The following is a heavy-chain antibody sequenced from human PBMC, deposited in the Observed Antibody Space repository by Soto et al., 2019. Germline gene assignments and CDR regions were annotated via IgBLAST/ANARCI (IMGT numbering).Heavy chain of an antibody. CDR2: VSPIGTP. V-gene: IGHV4-31*03. CDR3: ARDRGSYGMDV. Sequence: QVQLQESGPGLVKPSQTLSLTCSVSGDSISGGYYWSWIRQHPGKGLEWIGYVSPIGTPYYSPSLSSRVCISMHTSKNQLSLEVRSVSAADTAVYYWARDRGSYGMDVWGQGTTVTVSS. J-gene: IGHJ6*02. CDR1: GDSISGGYY.